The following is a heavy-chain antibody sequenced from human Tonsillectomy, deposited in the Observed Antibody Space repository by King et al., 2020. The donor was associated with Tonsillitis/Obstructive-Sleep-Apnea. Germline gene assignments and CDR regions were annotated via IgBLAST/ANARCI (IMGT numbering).Heavy chain of an antibody. Sequence: VQLVESGGGLVKPGGSLRLSCVASGFTFSSYSMNWVRQAPGKGLEWVSSISTRSSYIYYADLVKGRFTVSRDNAKNSLYLQMNSLRAEDTAVYYCARDHGVMEPWGQGTLVTVSS. V-gene: IGHV3-21*01. CDR1: GFTFSSYS. CDR2: ISTRSSYI. D-gene: IGHD2-21*01. J-gene: IGHJ5*02. CDR3: ARDHGVMEP.